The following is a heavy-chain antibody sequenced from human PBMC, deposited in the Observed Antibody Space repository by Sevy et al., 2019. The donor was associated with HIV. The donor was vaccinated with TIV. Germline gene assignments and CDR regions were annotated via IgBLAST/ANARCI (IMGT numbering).Heavy chain of an antibody. D-gene: IGHD3-10*01. CDR3: ARTSITMVRGVIGQFDY. CDR1: GGSISSSSYY. V-gene: IGHV4-39*01. Sequence: SETLSLTCTVSGGSISSSSYYWGWIRQPPGKGLEWIGSIYYSGSTYYNPSLKSRVTISVDTSKNQFSLKLGSVTAADTAVYYCARTSITMVRGVIGQFDYWGQGTLVTVSS. CDR2: IYYSGST. J-gene: IGHJ4*02.